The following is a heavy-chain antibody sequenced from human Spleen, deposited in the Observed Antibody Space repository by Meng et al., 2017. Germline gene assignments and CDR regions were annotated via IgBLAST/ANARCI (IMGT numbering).Heavy chain of an antibody. V-gene: IGHV4-34*01. CDR2: INHSGST. CDR3: ARGPTTMAHDFDY. Sequence: QVQVKQWGEGLLKPSGTPSLTFVVSGGSFSDYYWSWIRQPPGKGLEWIGEINHSGSTNYNPSLESRATISVDTSQNNLSLKLSSVTAADSAVYYCARGPTTMAHDFDYWGQGTLVTVSS. J-gene: IGHJ4*02. D-gene: IGHD4-11*01. CDR1: GGSFSDYY.